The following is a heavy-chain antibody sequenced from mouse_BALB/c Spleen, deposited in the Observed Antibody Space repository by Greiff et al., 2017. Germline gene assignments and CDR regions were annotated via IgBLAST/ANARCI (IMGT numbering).Heavy chain of an antibody. V-gene: IGHV1-15*01. D-gene: IGHD1-1*01. Sequence: VQLQQSGAELVRPGASVTLSCKASGYTFTDYEMHWVKQTPVHGLEWIGAIDPETGGTAYNQKFKGKATLTADKSSSTAYMELRSLTSEDSAVYYCTKLATGMDYWGQGTSVTVSS. CDR1: GYTFTDYE. CDR3: TKLATGMDY. CDR2: IDPETGGT. J-gene: IGHJ4*01.